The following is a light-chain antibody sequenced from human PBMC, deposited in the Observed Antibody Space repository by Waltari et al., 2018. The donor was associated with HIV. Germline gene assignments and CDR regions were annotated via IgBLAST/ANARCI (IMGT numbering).Light chain of an antibody. V-gene: IGLV8-61*01. J-gene: IGLJ2*01. CDR1: ACTVSLSYH. CDR3: VLYMDSGVV. Sequence: QTVVTPVPSFELSPGGTAAPTRGLTACTVSLSYHPSWYQQTPGQAPRTLIYSTNTRSSGGPDRFSGSILGNKAALTITGAQADDESDDYCVLYMDSGVVFGGGTKLTVL. CDR2: STN.